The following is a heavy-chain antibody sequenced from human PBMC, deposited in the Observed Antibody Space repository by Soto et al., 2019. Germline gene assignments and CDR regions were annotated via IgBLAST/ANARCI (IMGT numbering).Heavy chain of an antibody. V-gene: IGHV3-23*01. CDR1: GFTFSSYA. J-gene: IGHJ4*02. CDR2: ISGSGCSA. Sequence: EVQLLESGGGLVQPGGSLRLSCAASGFTFSSYAMSWVRQAPGNGLEWVSAISGSGCSAYYADSVKGRFTNARDNSKTTLYLQMNSLRAEDTAVYYCANFGFDYIWGTYRPLNYIDYWGQGTLVTVSS. D-gene: IGHD3-16*02. CDR3: ANFGFDYIWGTYRPLNYIDY.